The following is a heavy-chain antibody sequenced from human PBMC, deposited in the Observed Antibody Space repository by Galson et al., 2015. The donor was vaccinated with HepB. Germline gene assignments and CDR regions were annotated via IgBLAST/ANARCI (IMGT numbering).Heavy chain of an antibody. J-gene: IGHJ4*02. D-gene: IGHD3/OR15-3a*01. V-gene: IGHV3-21*01. CDR3: ARERTGEDFDY. CDR2: INGGGNDK. Sequence: SLRLSCAASGFTFNNYAMNWVRQAPGKGLEWVSSINGGGNDKYYADSVKGRFTISRNNAENSLYLQMNGLKAEDTAMYYCARERTGEDFDYWGQGTLVTVSS. CDR1: GFTFNNYA.